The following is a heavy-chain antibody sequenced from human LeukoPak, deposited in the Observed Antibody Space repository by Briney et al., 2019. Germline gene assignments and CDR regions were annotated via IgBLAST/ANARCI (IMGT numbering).Heavy chain of an antibody. Sequence: GGSLRLSCAASGFTFSSYGMHWVRQAPGKGLEWVAVISYDGSNKYYADSVKGRFTISRDNSKNTLYLQMNSLRAEDTAVYYCANQWARSRPFDYWGQGTLVTVSS. J-gene: IGHJ4*02. V-gene: IGHV3-30*18. CDR2: ISYDGSNK. CDR3: ANQWARSRPFDY. CDR1: GFTFSSYG. D-gene: IGHD2-8*01.